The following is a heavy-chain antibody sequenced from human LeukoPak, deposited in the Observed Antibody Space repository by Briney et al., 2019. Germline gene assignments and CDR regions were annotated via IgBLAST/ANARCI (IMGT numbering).Heavy chain of an antibody. CDR1: GYTFTSYY. CDR3: ARDLTAVRGVI. J-gene: IGHJ4*02. V-gene: IGHV1-46*01. CDR2: INPSGGST. D-gene: IGHD3-10*01. Sequence: ASVKVSCKASGYTFTSYYMHWVRQAPGQGLEWMGMINPSGGSTTYAQKFQGRATMTRDTSTTTFYMELSSLRSEDTAVYYCARDLTAVRGVIWGQGTLVTVSS.